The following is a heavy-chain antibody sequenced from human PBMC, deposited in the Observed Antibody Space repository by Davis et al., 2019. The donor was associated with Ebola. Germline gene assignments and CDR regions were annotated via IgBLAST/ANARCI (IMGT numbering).Heavy chain of an antibody. Sequence: PGGSRRLSCTASGFTFGNFWGNGAGKAPGKGRVWVSHIDPEGYTTTYADSVKGRFTVSRDNAKNTVFLQINSLRVEDTAVYYCGRDNNLAIWGKGTTVTVSS. CDR1: GFTFGNFW. V-gene: IGHV3-74*01. CDR2: IDPEGYTT. CDR3: GRDNNLAI. J-gene: IGHJ6*04.